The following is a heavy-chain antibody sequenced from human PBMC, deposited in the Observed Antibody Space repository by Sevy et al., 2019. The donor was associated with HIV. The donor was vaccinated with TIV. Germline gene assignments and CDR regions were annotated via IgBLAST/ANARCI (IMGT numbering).Heavy chain of an antibody. CDR1: GYTFTGYY. CDR3: ARGVYNYGHREVRKWFDP. CDR2: INPNSGGT. D-gene: IGHD5-18*01. Sequence: ASVKVSCKASGYTFTGYYMHWVRQAPGQGLEWMGWINPNSGGTNYAQKFQGRVTMTRDTSISTAYMELSRLRSDDTAVYYCARGVYNYGHREVRKWFDPWGQGTLVTVSS. V-gene: IGHV1-2*02. J-gene: IGHJ5*02.